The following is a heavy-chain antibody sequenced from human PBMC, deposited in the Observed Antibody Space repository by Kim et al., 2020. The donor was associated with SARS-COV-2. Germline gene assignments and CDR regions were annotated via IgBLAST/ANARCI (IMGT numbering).Heavy chain of an antibody. CDR3: ARGGSRNWLGVAGP. D-gene: IGHD6-19*01. Sequence: GGSLRLSCAASGFTFSDYYMSWIRQAPGKGLEWLSYISSSRNYTNYADSVKGRFTISRDNAKNALYLQMNSLRAEDTAVYYCARGGSRNWLGVAGPWGQGTLVTVSS. V-gene: IGHV3-11*05. CDR1: GFTFSDYY. CDR2: ISSSRNYT. J-gene: IGHJ5*02.